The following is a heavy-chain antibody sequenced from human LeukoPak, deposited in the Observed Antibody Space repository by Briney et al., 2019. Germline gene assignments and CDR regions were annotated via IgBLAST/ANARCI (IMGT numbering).Heavy chain of an antibody. V-gene: IGHV1-69*01. J-gene: IGHJ4*02. CDR3: ARGTGTESTWYASLGY. Sequence: GGSLRLSCAASGFTFSSYAISWVRQAPGQGLEWMGGIIPIFGTANYAQKFQGRVTITADESTSTAYMELSSLRSEDTAVYYCARGTGTESTWYASLGYWGQGTLVTVSS. CDR2: IIPIFGTA. D-gene: IGHD1-14*01. CDR1: GFTFSSYA.